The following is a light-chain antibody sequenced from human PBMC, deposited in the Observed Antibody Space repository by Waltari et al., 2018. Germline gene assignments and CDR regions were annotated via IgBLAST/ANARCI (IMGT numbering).Light chain of an antibody. CDR3: QQYNSYSPVT. V-gene: IGKV1-5*03. CDR1: QSISSW. J-gene: IGKJ4*01. CDR2: KAS. Sequence: DIQMTQSRSNLPASVAYRGTINCRASQSISSWLAWYQQKPGKAPKLLIYKASSLESGVPSRFTGSGSGTEFTLTISSLQPDDFATYYCQQYNSYSPVTFGGGTKVEIK.